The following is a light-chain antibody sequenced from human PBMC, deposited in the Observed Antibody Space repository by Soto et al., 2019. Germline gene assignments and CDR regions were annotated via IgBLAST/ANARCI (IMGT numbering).Light chain of an antibody. CDR1: SSDVGDYSY. Sequence: QSALTQPASVSGSPGQSITISCTGASSDVGDYSYVSWYQHHPGQAPELLIYEVSNRPSGVSPRFSGSKSGNTASLTISGLQAEDEADYYCCSYTSISTGVLFGGGTKVTVL. CDR3: CSYTSISTGVL. V-gene: IGLV2-14*01. J-gene: IGLJ2*01. CDR2: EVS.